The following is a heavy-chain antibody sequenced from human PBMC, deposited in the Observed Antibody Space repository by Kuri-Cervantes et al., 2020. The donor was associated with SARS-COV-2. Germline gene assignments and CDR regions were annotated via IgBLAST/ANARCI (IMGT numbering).Heavy chain of an antibody. D-gene: IGHD1-14*01. CDR3: ARAAYVTDFDY. V-gene: IGHV4-61*01. Sequence: SETLSLTCTVSGGSVSSGSYYWSWIRQPPGKGLEWIGYIYYSGSTYYNPSLKSRVTISVDTSKNQFSLKLSSVTAADTAVYYCARAAYVTDFDYWGQGTLVTVSS. J-gene: IGHJ4*02. CDR2: IYYSGST. CDR1: GGSVSSGSYY.